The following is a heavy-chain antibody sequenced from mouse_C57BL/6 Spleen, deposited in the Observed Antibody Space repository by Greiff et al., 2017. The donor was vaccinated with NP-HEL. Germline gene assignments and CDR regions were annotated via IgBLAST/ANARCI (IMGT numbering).Heavy chain of an antibody. CDR1: GFTFSSYG. J-gene: IGHJ1*03. CDR2: ISSGGSYT. D-gene: IGHD2-1*01. V-gene: IGHV5-6*01. CDR3: ARQSDLPGYFDV. Sequence: EVKVVESGGDLVKPGGSLKLSCAASGFTFSSYGMSWVRQTPDKRLEWVATISSGGSYTYYPDSVKGRFTISRDNAKNTLYLQMSSLKSEDKAMYYCARQSDLPGYFDVWGTGTTVTVSS.